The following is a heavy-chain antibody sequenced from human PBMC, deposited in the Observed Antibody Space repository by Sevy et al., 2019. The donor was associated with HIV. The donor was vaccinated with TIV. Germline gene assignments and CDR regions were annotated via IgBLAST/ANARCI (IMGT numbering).Heavy chain of an antibody. J-gene: IGHJ3*02. CDR2: IKQDGSEK. Sequence: GGSLRLSCAASGFTFSSYWMSWVRQAPGKGLEWVANIKQDGSEKYYVDSVKGRFTISRDNAKNSRYLQMNSLRAEDTAVYYCAREGKDYYDSSGYYYRDAFDIWGQGTMVTVSS. D-gene: IGHD3-22*01. CDR3: AREGKDYYDSSGYYYRDAFDI. V-gene: IGHV3-7*01. CDR1: GFTFSSYW.